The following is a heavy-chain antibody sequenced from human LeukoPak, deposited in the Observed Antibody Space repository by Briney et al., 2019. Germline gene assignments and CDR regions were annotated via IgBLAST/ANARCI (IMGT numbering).Heavy chain of an antibody. Sequence: SGGSLRLSCAASGFNVSNNYMSWVRQAPGKGLEWVSVIYTGGGTCYADSVKGRFTISRDNSKNTLYLQMNSLRADDTAVYYCARNYYDSSGRIGTFDYWGQGTLVTVSS. CDR2: IYTGGGT. D-gene: IGHD3-22*01. V-gene: IGHV3-53*01. J-gene: IGHJ4*02. CDR3: ARNYYDSSGRIGTFDY. CDR1: GFNVSNNY.